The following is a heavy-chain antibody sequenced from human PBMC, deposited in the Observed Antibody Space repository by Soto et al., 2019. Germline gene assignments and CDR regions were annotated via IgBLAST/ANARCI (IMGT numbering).Heavy chain of an antibody. CDR1: GFTFSSFG. CDR2: ISYDGSNK. Sequence: QVQLVDSGGGVVQPGRSLRLSCAASGFTFSSFGMYWVRQAPAKGLEWVAVISYDGSNKYYADSVKGRFTISRDNSKNTLYLQMNSLRAEDTAVYYCAKVMGVRGVTSGADYWGQGTLVTVSS. CDR3: AKVMGVRGVTSGADY. J-gene: IGHJ4*02. V-gene: IGHV3-30*18. D-gene: IGHD3-10*01.